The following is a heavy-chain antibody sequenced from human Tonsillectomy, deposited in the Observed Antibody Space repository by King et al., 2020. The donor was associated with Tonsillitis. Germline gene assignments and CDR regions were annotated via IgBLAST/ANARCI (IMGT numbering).Heavy chain of an antibody. Sequence: VQLVESGGGVVQPGRSLRLSCAASGFIFSSYGMHWVRQTPGKGLEWVALISHDGSNEYYADSVKGRFTISRDNSKKTLYLQMNSLRAEDTAVYYCAKESGLYDFWSGYFDYWGQGTLVTVSS. CDR1: GFIFSSYG. D-gene: IGHD3/OR15-3a*01. J-gene: IGHJ4*02. V-gene: IGHV3-30*18. CDR2: ISHDGSNE. CDR3: AKESGLYDFWSGYFDY.